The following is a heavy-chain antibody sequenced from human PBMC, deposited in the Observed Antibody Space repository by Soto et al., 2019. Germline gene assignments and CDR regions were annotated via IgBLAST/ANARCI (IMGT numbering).Heavy chain of an antibody. D-gene: IGHD3-10*01. CDR1: GYTFTSYG. CDR2: ISAYNGNT. J-gene: IGHJ4*02. CDR3: ASPKPQRGSGFFFDY. Sequence: ASVKVSCKASGYTFTSYGISWVRQAPGQGLEWMGWISAYNGNTNYAQKLQGRVTMTTDTSTSTAYMELRSLRSEDTAVYYCASPKPQRGSGFFFDYWGQGTLVTVSS. V-gene: IGHV1-18*01.